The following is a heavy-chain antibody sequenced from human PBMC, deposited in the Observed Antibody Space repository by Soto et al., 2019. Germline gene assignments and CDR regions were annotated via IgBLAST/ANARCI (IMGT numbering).Heavy chain of an antibody. V-gene: IGHV1-18*04. J-gene: IGHJ4*02. CDR3: ARWTSYSSSSLVGDYFDY. D-gene: IGHD6-6*01. Sequence: ASVKVSCKASGYTFTSYGISWVRQAPGQGLEWMGWISAYNGNTNYAQKLQGRVTMTTDTSTSTAYMELRSLRSDETGVYYCARWTSYSSSSLVGDYFDYGGQGTLVNVSS. CDR2: ISAYNGNT. CDR1: GYTFTSYG.